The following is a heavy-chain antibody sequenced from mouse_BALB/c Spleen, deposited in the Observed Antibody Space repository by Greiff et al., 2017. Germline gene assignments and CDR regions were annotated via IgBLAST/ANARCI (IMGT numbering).Heavy chain of an antibody. D-gene: IGHD1-1*01. J-gene: IGHJ3*01. CDR1: GFNIKDTY. V-gene: IGHV14-3*02. CDR3: AMYYGSSSAWFAY. Sequence: EVQLHQSGAELVKPGASVKLSCTASGFNIKDTYMHWVKQRPEQGLEWIGRIDPANGNTKYDPKFQGKATITADTSSNTAYLQLSSLTSEDTAVYYCAMYYGSSSAWFAYWGQGTLVTVSA. CDR2: IDPANGNT.